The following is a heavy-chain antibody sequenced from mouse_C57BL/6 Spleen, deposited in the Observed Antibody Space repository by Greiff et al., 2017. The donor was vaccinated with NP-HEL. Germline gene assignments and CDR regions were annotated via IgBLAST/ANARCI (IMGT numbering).Heavy chain of an antibody. V-gene: IGHV3-6*01. CDR3: ANPYSNFSPWCAY. D-gene: IGHD2-5*01. J-gene: IGHJ3*01. Sequence: DVQLQESGPGLVKPSQSLSLTCSVTGYSITSGYYWNWIRQFPGNKLEWMGYISYDGSNNYNPSLKNRISITRDTSKNQFFLKLNSVTTEDTATYYCANPYSNFSPWCAYWGQGTLVTVSA. CDR1: GYSITSGYY. CDR2: ISYDGSN.